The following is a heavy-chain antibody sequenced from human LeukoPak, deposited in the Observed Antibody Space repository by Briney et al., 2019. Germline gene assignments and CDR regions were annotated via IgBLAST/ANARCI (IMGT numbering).Heavy chain of an antibody. D-gene: IGHD3-16*02. V-gene: IGHV3-30-3*01. CDR3: ARARYYFDY. CDR2: ISYDGSNE. Sequence: GGSLRLSCAASAFTFSNYALHWVRQAPGKGLEWVAVISYDGSNEYYADSAKGRFTISRDNSKNALYLQMNSLRTEDTTVYYCARARYYFDYWGQGTLVTVSS. J-gene: IGHJ4*02. CDR1: AFTFSNYA.